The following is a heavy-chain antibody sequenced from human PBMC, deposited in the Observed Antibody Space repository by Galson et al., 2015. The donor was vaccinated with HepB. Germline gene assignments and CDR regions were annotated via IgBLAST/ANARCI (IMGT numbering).Heavy chain of an antibody. V-gene: IGHV3-21*01. J-gene: IGHJ3*02. CDR1: GFTFSSYS. Sequence: SLRLSCAASGFTFSSYSMNWVRQAPGKGPEWVSSISSSSSYIYYADSVKGRFTISRDNAKNSLYLQMNSLRAEDTAVYYCARDMVRGVFDIWGQGTMVTVSS. CDR3: ARDMVRGVFDI. D-gene: IGHD3-10*01. CDR2: ISSSSSYI.